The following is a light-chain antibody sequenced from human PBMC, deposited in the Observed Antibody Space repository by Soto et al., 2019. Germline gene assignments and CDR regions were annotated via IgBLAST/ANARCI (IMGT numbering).Light chain of an antibody. J-gene: IGKJ1*01. V-gene: IGKV1-6*01. Sequence: AIQMTQSPSSLSASVGDRVTITCRASQGIRNDLGWYQQKPGKAPKLLIYAASSLQSVVPSRFSGSGSGTDFTLTISSLQPEDFATYYYRQDYNYPWTFGQGTKVEIK. CDR1: QGIRND. CDR3: RQDYNYPWT. CDR2: AAS.